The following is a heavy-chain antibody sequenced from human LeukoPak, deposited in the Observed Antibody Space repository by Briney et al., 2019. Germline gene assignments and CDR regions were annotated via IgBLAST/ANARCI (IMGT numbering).Heavy chain of an antibody. CDR3: ATYYDSSCYTRPNVFHI. Sequence: GGSLRLSCVASGFTFSTYWMTWVRQAPGKGLEWVANIKQDGTDKYYVDSVKGRFTISRDNAKNSLYLQMNSLRAEDTAVYFCATYYDSSCYTRPNVFHIWGLGTMVTVSS. D-gene: IGHD3-22*01. CDR2: IKQDGTDK. V-gene: IGHV3-7*01. J-gene: IGHJ3*02. CDR1: GFTFSTYW.